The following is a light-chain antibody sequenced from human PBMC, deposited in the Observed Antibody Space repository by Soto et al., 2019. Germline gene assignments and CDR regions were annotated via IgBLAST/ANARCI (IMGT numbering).Light chain of an antibody. V-gene: IGKV3-15*01. Sequence: EIGMTQSPATLSVSPGERATLSCRASQSVSSNLAWYQQKPGQAPSLLIYGASTRATGIPARFSGSGSGTEFTLTISSLQSEDFAVYYCQQYNNWPRTFGQGTKVEIK. J-gene: IGKJ1*01. CDR1: QSVSSN. CDR3: QQYNNWPRT. CDR2: GAS.